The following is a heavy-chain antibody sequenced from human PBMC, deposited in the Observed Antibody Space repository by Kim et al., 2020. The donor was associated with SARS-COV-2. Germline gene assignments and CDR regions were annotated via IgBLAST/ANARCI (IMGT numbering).Heavy chain of an antibody. Sequence: QNFQGRVTITTDKSTSTAYMELSSLRSEDTAVYYCAKLVGATRTHDAFDIWGQGTMVTVSS. V-gene: IGHV1-69*02. CDR3: AKLVGATRTHDAFDI. D-gene: IGHD1-26*01. J-gene: IGHJ3*02.